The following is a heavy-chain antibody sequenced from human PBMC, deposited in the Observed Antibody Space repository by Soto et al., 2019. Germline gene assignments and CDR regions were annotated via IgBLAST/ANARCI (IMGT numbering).Heavy chain of an antibody. CDR2: IYYSGST. D-gene: IGHD3-10*01. V-gene: IGHV4-59*01. Sequence: SETLSLTCTVSGGSISSYYWSWIRQPPGKGLEWIGYIYYSGSTNYNPSLKSRVTISVDTSKNQFSLKLSSVTAAGTAVYYCARMVRGVIGGWFDPWGQGTLVTVS. J-gene: IGHJ5*02. CDR3: ARMVRGVIGGWFDP. CDR1: GGSISSYY.